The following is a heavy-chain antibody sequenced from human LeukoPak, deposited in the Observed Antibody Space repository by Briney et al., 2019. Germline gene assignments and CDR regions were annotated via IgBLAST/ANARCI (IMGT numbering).Heavy chain of an antibody. CDR2: ISSSSSYI. CDR3: ARETEQWLVHYYYYGMDV. J-gene: IGHJ6*02. D-gene: IGHD6-19*01. V-gene: IGHV3-21*01. Sequence: GGSLRLSCAASGFTFSSYSMNWVRQAPGKGLEWVSSISSSSSYIYYADSVKGRFTISRDNAKNSLYLQMNSLRAEDTAVYYCARETEQWLVHYYYYGMDVWGQGTTVTVSS. CDR1: GFTFSSYS.